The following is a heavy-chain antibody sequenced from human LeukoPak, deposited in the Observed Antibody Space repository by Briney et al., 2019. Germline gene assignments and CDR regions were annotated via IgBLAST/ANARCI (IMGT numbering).Heavy chain of an antibody. J-gene: IGHJ6*03. D-gene: IGHD6-13*01. CDR1: GYTFTSYG. V-gene: IGHV1-18*01. CDR3: AREPYSSSQARLWVGLYMDV. Sequence: ASVKVSCKASGYTFTSYGISWVRQAPGQGLEWMGWISAYNDNTNYAQKLQGRVTMTTDTSTSTAYMELRSLRSDDTAVYYCAREPYSSSQARLWVGLYMDVWGRGTTVTISS. CDR2: ISAYNDNT.